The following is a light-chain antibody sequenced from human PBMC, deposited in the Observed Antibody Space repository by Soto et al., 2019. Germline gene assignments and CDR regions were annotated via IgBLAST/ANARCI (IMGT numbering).Light chain of an antibody. CDR1: QNIRNL. Sequence: DIQLTQSPSTLSAAVGYSVTITCRASQNIRNLLAWYQQKPGKAPKPLIFDASTLKTGVPSRFGGSGSGAEFNFTITGLQPDDFATYFCQQYYTYSTFGQGTRLEI. V-gene: IGKV1-5*01. J-gene: IGKJ5*01. CDR2: DAS. CDR3: QQYYTYST.